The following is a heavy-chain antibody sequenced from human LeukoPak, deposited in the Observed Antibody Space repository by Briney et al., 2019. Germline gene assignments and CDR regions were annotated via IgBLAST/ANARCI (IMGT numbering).Heavy chain of an antibody. CDR1: GFTFSSYA. CDR2: ISYDGSNK. CDR3: ARVHSPGIAAGYYYYMDV. V-gene: IGHV3-30-3*01. D-gene: IGHD6-13*01. J-gene: IGHJ6*03. Sequence: GGSLRLSCAASGFTFSSYAMHWVRQAPGKGLEWVAVISYDGSNKYYADSVKGRFTISRDNSKNTLYLQMNSLRAEDTAVYYCARVHSPGIAAGYYYYMDVWGKGTTVTVSS.